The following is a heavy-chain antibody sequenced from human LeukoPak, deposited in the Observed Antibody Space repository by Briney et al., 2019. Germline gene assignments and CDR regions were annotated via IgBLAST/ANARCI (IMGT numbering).Heavy chain of an antibody. D-gene: IGHD1-1*01. V-gene: IGHV4-39*07. CDR3: ARDWNRYAY. CDR1: GASIISTSYY. Sequence: SETLSLTCTVSGASIISTSYYWGWIRQPPGKGLEWIGSTYYRGTTYYNPSLKSRVTISVDTSKNQFSLQLSSVTAADTAVYYCARDWNRYAYWGQGTLVTVSS. J-gene: IGHJ4*02. CDR2: TYYRGTT.